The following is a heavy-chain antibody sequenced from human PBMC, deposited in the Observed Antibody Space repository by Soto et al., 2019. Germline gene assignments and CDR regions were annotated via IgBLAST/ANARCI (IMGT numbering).Heavy chain of an antibody. CDR3: ARPVGSTSSFNWFDP. Sequence: NPSETLSLTCTVSGGSISSSSYYWGWIRQPPGKGLEWIGSIYYSGSTYYNPSLKSRVTISVDTSKNQFSLKLSSVTAADTAVYYCARPVGSTSSFNWFDPWGEGTLVTVSS. D-gene: IGHD3-10*01. J-gene: IGHJ5*02. CDR2: IYYSGST. V-gene: IGHV4-39*01. CDR1: GGSISSSSYY.